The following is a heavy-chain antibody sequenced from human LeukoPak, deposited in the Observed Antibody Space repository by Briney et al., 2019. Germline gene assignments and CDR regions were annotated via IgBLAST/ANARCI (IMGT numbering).Heavy chain of an antibody. CDR2: IYYSGST. CDR1: GGSISSSSYY. Sequence: KPSETLSLTCTVSGGSISSSSYYWGWIRQPPGKGLEWIGSIYYSGSTYYNPSLKSRVTISVDTSKNQFSLKLSSVTAADTAVYYCARRGYSYLFDPWGQGTLVTVSS. J-gene: IGHJ5*02. V-gene: IGHV4-39*01. CDR3: ARRGYSYLFDP. D-gene: IGHD5-18*01.